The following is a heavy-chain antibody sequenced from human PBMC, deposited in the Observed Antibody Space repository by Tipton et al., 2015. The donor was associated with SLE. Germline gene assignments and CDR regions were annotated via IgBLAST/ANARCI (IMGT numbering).Heavy chain of an antibody. J-gene: IGHJ4*02. CDR3: ARHRAYSGYDLFYFDY. V-gene: IGHV4-34*01. D-gene: IGHD5-12*01. Sequence: TLSLTCAVYGGSFSGYYWSWIRQPPGKGLEWIGEINHSGSTNYNPSLKSRVTISVDTSKNQFSLKLSSVTAADTAVHYCARHRAYSGYDLFYFDYWGQGTLVTVSS. CDR1: GGSFSGYY. CDR2: INHSGST.